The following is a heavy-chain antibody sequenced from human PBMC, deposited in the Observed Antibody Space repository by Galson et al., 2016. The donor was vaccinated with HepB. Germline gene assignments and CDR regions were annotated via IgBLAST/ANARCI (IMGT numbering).Heavy chain of an antibody. CDR2: ITSGSDTL. J-gene: IGHJ3*02. V-gene: IGHV3-48*02. CDR3: ARDMDYYDDSAHYDSFDI. Sequence: SLRLSCAASGFIFKTYSMHWFRHAPGKGLEWLAYITSGSDTLYYADSVKDRFTISRDNARDSLYLQINSLRDEDTAVYYCARDMDYYDDSAHYDSFDIWGQGTRVTVSS. D-gene: IGHD3-22*01. CDR1: GFIFKTYS.